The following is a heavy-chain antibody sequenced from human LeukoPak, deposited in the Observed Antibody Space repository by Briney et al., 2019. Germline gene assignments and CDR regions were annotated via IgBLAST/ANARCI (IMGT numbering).Heavy chain of an antibody. CDR2: INPSGGGT. CDR3: AREGSGSLPHLDH. Sequence: ASVKVSCKASGYXFTSHYMQWVRLAPGQGLEWMGIINPSGGGTRYAQKFQGRVTMTRDTSTSTVYMELSSLRSEDTAVYYCAREGSGSLPHLDHWGQGTLVTVSS. D-gene: IGHD3-10*01. V-gene: IGHV1-46*01. J-gene: IGHJ4*02. CDR1: GYXFTSHY.